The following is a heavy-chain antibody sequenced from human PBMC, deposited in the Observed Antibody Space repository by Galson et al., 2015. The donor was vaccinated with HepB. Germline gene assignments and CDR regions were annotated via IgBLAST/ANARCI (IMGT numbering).Heavy chain of an antibody. CDR3: VKSLWGEPGLGPFDS. CDR2: ITGNGGSHT. J-gene: IGHJ4*02. Sequence: SLRLSCAASGFTFSNYAMNWVRQIPGKGLEWVSTITGNGGSHTYYADSLKGRFTISRDDSEKTVYLQMNSLRVEDTAIYFCVKSLWGEPGLGPFDSWGQGTLFTVSS. CDR1: GFTFSNYA. V-gene: IGHV3-23*01. D-gene: IGHD2/OR15-2a*01.